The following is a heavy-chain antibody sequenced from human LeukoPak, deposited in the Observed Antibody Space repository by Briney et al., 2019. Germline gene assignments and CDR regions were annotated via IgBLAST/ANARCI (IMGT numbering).Heavy chain of an antibody. V-gene: IGHV3-23*01. J-gene: IGHJ4*02. CDR2: ISGSGGST. D-gene: IGHD3-22*01. Sequence: GGSLGLSCAASGFTFSSYGMSWVRQAPGKGLEWVSAISGSGGSTYYADSVKGRFTISRDNSKNTLYLQMNSLRAEDTAVYYCARTLFYYDSSGYSYYFDYWGQGTLVTVSS. CDR3: ARTLFYYDSSGYSYYFDY. CDR1: GFTFSSYG.